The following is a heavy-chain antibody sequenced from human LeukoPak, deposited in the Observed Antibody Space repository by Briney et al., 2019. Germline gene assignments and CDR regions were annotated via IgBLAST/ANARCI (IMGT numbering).Heavy chain of an antibody. V-gene: IGHV1-46*01. J-gene: IGHJ6*03. CDR1: GYTFTSYF. CDR3: ARDPGYSKYYYYYMDV. CDR2: INPSGGST. Sequence: ASVKVSCKASGYTFTSYFIHWVRQAPGQGLEWMGIINPSGGSTSYAHNFQGRVTMTRDTSTCTVYMELSSLRSEDTAVYYCARDPGYSKYYYYYMDVWGKGTTVTVSS. D-gene: IGHD4-11*01.